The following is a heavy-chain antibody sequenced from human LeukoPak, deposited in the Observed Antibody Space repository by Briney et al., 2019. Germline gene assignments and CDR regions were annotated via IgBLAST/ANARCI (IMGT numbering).Heavy chain of an antibody. CDR1: GFTFSSYW. D-gene: IGHD1-26*01. CDR3: AKDGDTVSGTYYFDMDV. V-gene: IGHV3-74*01. J-gene: IGHJ6*03. CDR2: INSDESNT. Sequence: GGSLRLSCAASGFTFSSYWMHWVRQVPGKGLVWVSHINSDESNTNYADSVKGRFTISRDNAKNTLYLQMNSLRAEDTALYYCAKDGDTVSGTYYFDMDVWGKGTTVTISS.